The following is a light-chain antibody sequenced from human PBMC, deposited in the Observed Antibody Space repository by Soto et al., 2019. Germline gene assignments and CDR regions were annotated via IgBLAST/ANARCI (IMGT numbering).Light chain of an antibody. CDR2: GAS. CDR3: QQYRNWPPYT. Sequence: EIVMTQSPATLSVSPGERATLSCRASQSVNSNLAWYQQKPGQAPRLLIYGASTRATGIPARFSGSGSGAEFTLTISSLQSEDFAVYYCQQYRNWPPYTFGQGTKVEIK. J-gene: IGKJ2*01. CDR1: QSVNSN. V-gene: IGKV3-15*01.